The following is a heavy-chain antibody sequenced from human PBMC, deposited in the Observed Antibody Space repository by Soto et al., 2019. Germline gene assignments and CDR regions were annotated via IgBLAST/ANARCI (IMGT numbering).Heavy chain of an antibody. CDR3: AKSTGGTANGMGV. D-gene: IGHD2-8*02. CDR2: ISWNSGTI. V-gene: IGHV3-9*01. Sequence: EVQVVESGGGLVQPGRSLRLSCAASGFSFDDYAMHWVRQAPGKGLEWVSGISWNSGTIGYADSVKGRFTISRDNATNSLYLQMNRLRAEDTALYYCAKSTGGTANGMGVWGQGTTVTVSS. CDR1: GFSFDDYA. J-gene: IGHJ6*02.